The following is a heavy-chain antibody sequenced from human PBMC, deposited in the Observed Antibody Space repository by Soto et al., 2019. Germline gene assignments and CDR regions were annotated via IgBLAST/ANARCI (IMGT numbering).Heavy chain of an antibody. CDR1: GYTFTSYD. Sequence: QVQLVQSGAEVTKPGASVKVSCKASGYTFTSYDTNWVRQATGQGLEWMGWMSPNRGATGYAQKFQGRVTMTRDTSISTAYMELSNLRSEDTAIYYCARGVDAGVDVWGQGSTVTVSS. V-gene: IGHV1-8*01. D-gene: IGHD1-1*01. J-gene: IGHJ6*02. CDR3: ARGVDAGVDV. CDR2: MSPNRGAT.